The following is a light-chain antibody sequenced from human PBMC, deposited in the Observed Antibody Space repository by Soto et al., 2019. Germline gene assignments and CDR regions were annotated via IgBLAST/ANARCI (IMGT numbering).Light chain of an antibody. CDR1: QSISSW. V-gene: IGKV1-5*03. CDR3: QQYNSYFWT. J-gene: IGKJ1*01. Sequence: TQRTQSPSTLSASVGDRVTITCRASQSISSWLAWYQQKPGKAPKLLIYKASSLESGVPSRFSGSGSGTEFTLTISSLQPDDFGPYYCQQYNSYFWTLGQGAQVDSK. CDR2: KAS.